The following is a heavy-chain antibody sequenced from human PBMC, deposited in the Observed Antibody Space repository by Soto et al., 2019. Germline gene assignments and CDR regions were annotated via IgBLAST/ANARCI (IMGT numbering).Heavy chain of an antibody. D-gene: IGHD3-22*01. J-gene: IGHJ4*02. Sequence: GSLRLSCAASGFTFSSYGMHWVRQAPGKGLEWVAVIWYDGSNKYYADSVKGRFTISRDNSKNTLYLQMNSLRAEDTAVYYCARGNHITMIVVEDFDYWGQGTLVTV. CDR3: ARGNHITMIVVEDFDY. CDR1: GFTFSSYG. V-gene: IGHV3-33*01. CDR2: IWYDGSNK.